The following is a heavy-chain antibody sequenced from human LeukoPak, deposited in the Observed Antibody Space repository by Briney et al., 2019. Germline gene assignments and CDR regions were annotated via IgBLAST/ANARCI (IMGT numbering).Heavy chain of an antibody. CDR3: ARAREAVAGVYPDY. Sequence: SVKVSCKASGYTFTGYYMHWVRQAPGQGLEWMGWINPNSGGTNYAQKFQGRVTMTRDTSISTAYMELGRLRSDDTAVYYCARAREAVAGVYPDYWGQGTLVTVSS. CDR2: INPNSGGT. CDR1: GYTFTGYY. D-gene: IGHD6-19*01. V-gene: IGHV1-2*02. J-gene: IGHJ4*02.